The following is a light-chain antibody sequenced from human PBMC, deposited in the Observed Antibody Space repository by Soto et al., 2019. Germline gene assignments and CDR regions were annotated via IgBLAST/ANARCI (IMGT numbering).Light chain of an antibody. J-gene: IGKJ4*01. CDR2: AAS. CDR3: RKYYSAPLT. Sequence: DIQMTQSPSSLSASLGDRVTITCRASQGIGVYLAWFQQKTGNAPKLLIYAASTLQSGVPSRFSGSGSGTAFTLTVSSLQHEDVATYYCRKYYSAPLTFGGGTRVEIK. CDR1: QGIGVY. V-gene: IGKV1-27*01.